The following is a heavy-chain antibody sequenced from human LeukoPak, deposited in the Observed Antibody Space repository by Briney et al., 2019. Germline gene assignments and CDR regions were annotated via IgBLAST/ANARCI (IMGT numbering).Heavy chain of an antibody. D-gene: IGHD6-19*01. CDR1: GYSFTSYW. Sequence: GESLKISCKGSGYSFTSYWIGWVRQMPGKGLEWMGIIYPGDSDTRYSPSFQGQVTISADKSISTAYLQWSSLKASDTAVYYCARHYRSGWYGESAFDIWGQGTMVTVSS. J-gene: IGHJ3*02. V-gene: IGHV5-51*01. CDR3: ARHYRSGWYGESAFDI. CDR2: IYPGDSDT.